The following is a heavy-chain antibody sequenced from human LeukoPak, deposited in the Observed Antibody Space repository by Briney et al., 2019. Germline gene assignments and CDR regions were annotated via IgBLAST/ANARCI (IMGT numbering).Heavy chain of an antibody. D-gene: IGHD3-10*01. V-gene: IGHV3-30*18. J-gene: IGHJ4*02. CDR3: AKDGTVSGDQYSDY. CDR1: VFTFTSHG. CDR2: TSYDGSTK. Sequence: PGRSLSLSFAASVFTFTSHGIHWVRQAPGKGREWVAVTSYDGSTKSTAASAKGRFNISRDNSTNTLYLQRTSLRAEDTAVYYCAKDGTVSGDQYSDYSGQGNPVIVSS.